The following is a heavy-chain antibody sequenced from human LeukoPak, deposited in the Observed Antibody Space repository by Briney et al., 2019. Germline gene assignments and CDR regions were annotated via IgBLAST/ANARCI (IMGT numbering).Heavy chain of an antibody. CDR1: GFTLSGYN. J-gene: IGHJ4*02. CDR3: ARVRGNYQSDY. D-gene: IGHD1-7*01. CDR2: ITSSSTI. V-gene: IGHV3-48*01. Sequence: PGGSLRLSCAASGFTLSGYNMNWVRQAPGKGLEWVSYITSSSTIYYADSVKGRFTISRDNAKNSLYLQMNSLRAEDTALYYCARVRGNYQSDYWGQGTLVTVSS.